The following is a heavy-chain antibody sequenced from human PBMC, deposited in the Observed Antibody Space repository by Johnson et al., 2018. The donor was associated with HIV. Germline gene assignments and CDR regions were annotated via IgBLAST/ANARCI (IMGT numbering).Heavy chain of an antibody. CDR2: IQSKTDGGTT. CDR3: STGWIGDAFDI. CDR1: GFTFSDYY. J-gene: IGHJ3*02. Sequence: VQLVESGGGLVKPGGSLRLSCAASGFTFSDYYMSWIRQAPGKGLEWVGRIQSKTDGGTTDYDAPVKGRFTISRDDSKNTLYLQMNSLKTEDTAVYYCSTGWIGDAFDIWGQGTMVTVSS. D-gene: IGHD5-12*01. V-gene: IGHV3-15*01.